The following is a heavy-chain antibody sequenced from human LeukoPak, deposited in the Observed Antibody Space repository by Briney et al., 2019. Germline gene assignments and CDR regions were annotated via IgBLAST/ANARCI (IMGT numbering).Heavy chain of an antibody. CDR3: ARARDDYGDYVWFDP. CDR2: IYTSGST. D-gene: IGHD4-17*01. Sequence: KPSETLSLTCTVSGGSISSYYRSWIRQPAGKGLEWIGRIYTSGSTNYNPSLKSRVTMSVDTSKNQFSLKLSSVTAADTAVYYCARARDDYGDYVWFDPWGQGTLVTVSS. V-gene: IGHV4-4*07. CDR1: GGSISSYY. J-gene: IGHJ5*02.